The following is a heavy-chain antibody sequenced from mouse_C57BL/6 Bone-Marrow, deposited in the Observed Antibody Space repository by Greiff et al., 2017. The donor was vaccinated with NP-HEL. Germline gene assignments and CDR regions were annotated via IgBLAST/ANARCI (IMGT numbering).Heavy chain of an antibody. CDR2: ISDGGSYT. CDR1: GFTFSSYA. Sequence: EVKLVESGGGLVKPGGSLKLSCAASGFTFSSYAMSWVRQTPEQRLEWVATISDGGSYTYYPDNVKGRFTISRDNAKNNLYLQMSHLKSEDTAMYYCARDRDYDVPYFDYWGQGTTLTVSS. V-gene: IGHV5-4*01. CDR3: ARDRDYDVPYFDY. J-gene: IGHJ2*01. D-gene: IGHD2-4*01.